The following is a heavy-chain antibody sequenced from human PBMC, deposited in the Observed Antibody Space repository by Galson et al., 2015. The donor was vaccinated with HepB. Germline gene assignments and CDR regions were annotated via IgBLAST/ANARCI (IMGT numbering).Heavy chain of an antibody. CDR1: GGTFSSYA. V-gene: IGHV1-69*13. CDR3: ASSGYSSTNNWFDP. Sequence: SVKVSCKASGGTFSSYAISWVRQAPGQGLEWMGGIIPIFGTANYAQKFQGRVTITADESTSTAYMELSSLRSEDTAVYYCASSGYSSTNNWFDPWGQGTLVTVSS. D-gene: IGHD5-18*01. CDR2: IIPIFGTA. J-gene: IGHJ5*02.